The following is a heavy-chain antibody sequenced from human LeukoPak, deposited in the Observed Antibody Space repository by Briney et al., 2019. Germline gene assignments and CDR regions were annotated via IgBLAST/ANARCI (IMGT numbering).Heavy chain of an antibody. J-gene: IGHJ3*02. Sequence: GRSLRLSCAASGFPFSSYAIHWVRQAPGKGLEWVAVISYDGDHKYYADSVKGRFALSRDNSKNALYLQMNSLRAEDTAVYYCARPYSGFFAAFDIWGQGTVVTVSS. V-gene: IGHV3-30*09. CDR2: ISYDGDHK. D-gene: IGHD3-10*01. CDR3: ARPYSGFFAAFDI. CDR1: GFPFSSYA.